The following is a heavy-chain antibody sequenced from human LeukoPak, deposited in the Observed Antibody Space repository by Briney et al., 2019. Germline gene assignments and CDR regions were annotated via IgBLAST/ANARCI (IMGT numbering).Heavy chain of an antibody. D-gene: IGHD3-22*01. Sequence: GESLKISCPGSGYSFTSYWIGWVRQMPGKGLEWMGIIYPGDSDTRYSPSFQGQVTISADKSISTAYLQWSSLKASDTAMFYCARSSDSGGYYDYFDYWGQGTLVTVSS. CDR1: GYSFTSYW. CDR3: ARSSDSGGYYDYFDY. V-gene: IGHV5-51*01. J-gene: IGHJ4*02. CDR2: IYPGDSDT.